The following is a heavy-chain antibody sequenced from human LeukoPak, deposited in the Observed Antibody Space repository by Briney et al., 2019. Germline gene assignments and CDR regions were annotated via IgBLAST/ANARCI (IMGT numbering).Heavy chain of an antibody. D-gene: IGHD3-22*01. CDR3: ARDYDSSGYYSPMDYYYGMDV. Sequence: PGGSLRLSCAASGFTFDDYGMSWVRQAPGKGLEWVSGINWNGGSTGYADSVKGRFTISRDNAKNSLYLQMNSLRAEDTALYYCARDYDSSGYYSPMDYYYGMDVWGQGTTVTVSS. CDR2: INWNGGST. CDR1: GFTFDDYG. J-gene: IGHJ6*02. V-gene: IGHV3-20*04.